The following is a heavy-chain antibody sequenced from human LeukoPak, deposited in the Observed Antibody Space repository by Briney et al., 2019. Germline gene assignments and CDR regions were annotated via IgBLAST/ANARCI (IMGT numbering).Heavy chain of an antibody. CDR3: ARHVTSIAAAGTVDY. CDR2: IYHSGST. D-gene: IGHD6-13*01. Sequence: SETLSLTCAVSGYSISSGYYWGWIRQPPGQGLEWIGSIYHSGSTYYNPSLKSRVTISVDTSKNRFSLRLSSVTAADTAVYYCARHVTSIAAAGTVDYWGQGTLVTVSS. J-gene: IGHJ4*02. V-gene: IGHV4-38-2*01. CDR1: GYSISSGYY.